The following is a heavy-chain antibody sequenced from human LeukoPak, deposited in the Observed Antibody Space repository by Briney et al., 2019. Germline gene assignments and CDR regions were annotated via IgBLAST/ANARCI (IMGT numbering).Heavy chain of an antibody. V-gene: IGHV4-34*01. Sequence: KSSETLSLTCAVYGGSFSGYYWSWIRQPPGKGLEWIGEINHSGSTNYNPSLKSRVTISVDTSKNQFSLKLSSVTAADTAVYYCARGLPEYSSWYYYRIPGDGFDYWGQGTLVTVSS. CDR1: GGSFSGYY. CDR3: ARGLPEYSSWYYYRIPGDGFDY. CDR2: INHSGST. J-gene: IGHJ4*02. D-gene: IGHD6-13*01.